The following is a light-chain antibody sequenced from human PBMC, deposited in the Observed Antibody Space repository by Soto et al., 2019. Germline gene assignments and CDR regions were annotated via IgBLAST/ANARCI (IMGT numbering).Light chain of an antibody. CDR2: DAS. Sequence: DIQMTQSPSSLSASVGDRVTITCQASQDTNNYLNWYQQKPGKAPKLLIYDASNLETGVPSRFSGSGSGTDFTFTISSLQPEDIATYYCQQYDNLPTFGQGTKVDIK. J-gene: IGKJ1*01. V-gene: IGKV1-33*01. CDR1: QDTNNY. CDR3: QQYDNLPT.